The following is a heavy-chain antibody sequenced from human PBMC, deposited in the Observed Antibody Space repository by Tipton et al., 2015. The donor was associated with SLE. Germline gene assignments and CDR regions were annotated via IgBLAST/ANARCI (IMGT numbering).Heavy chain of an antibody. CDR2: ISAYNGDT. CDR3: ARDRARLWFGELEGYMDV. D-gene: IGHD3-10*01. CDR1: GYTFTSYG. V-gene: IGHV1-18*04. J-gene: IGHJ6*03. Sequence: QSGAEVKKPGASVKVSCKASGYTFTSYGISWVRQAPGQGLEWMGWISAYNGDTNYAQKLQGRVTMTTDTSTSTAYMELRSLRSDDTAVYYCARDRARLWFGELEGYMDVWGKGTTVTVSS.